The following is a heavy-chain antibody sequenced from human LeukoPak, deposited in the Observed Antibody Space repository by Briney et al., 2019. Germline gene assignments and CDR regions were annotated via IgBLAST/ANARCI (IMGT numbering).Heavy chain of an antibody. CDR2: ISSSGSSI. CDR3: AREGSSEDFDS. J-gene: IGHJ4*02. D-gene: IGHD6-19*01. CDR1: KFTFSDYS. Sequence: GGSLRLSCAASKFTFSDYSMSWVRQAPGKGLEWVSYISSSGSSIYYADSVKGRFTISRDNAKNSLYLQMNSLRAEDTAVHYCAREGSSEDFDSWGQGTQVTVSS. V-gene: IGHV3-48*04.